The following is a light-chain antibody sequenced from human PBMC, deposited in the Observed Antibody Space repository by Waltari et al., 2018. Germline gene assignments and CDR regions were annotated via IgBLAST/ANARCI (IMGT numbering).Light chain of an antibody. Sequence: SYVVTQPPSVSVAPGETATITCGGANIGTYNVPWYQQKAGQAPVLVIFYDRDRPSGIPERFSGSNSGNTATLTISRVEAGDEARYYCHVWHPHVDPGVFGTGTEVTVL. CDR3: HVWHPHVDPGV. CDR1: NIGTYN. V-gene: IGLV3-21*04. CDR2: YDR. J-gene: IGLJ1*01.